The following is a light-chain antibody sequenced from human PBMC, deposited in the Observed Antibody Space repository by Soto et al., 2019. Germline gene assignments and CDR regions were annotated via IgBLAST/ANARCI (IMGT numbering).Light chain of an antibody. J-gene: IGLJ1*01. V-gene: IGLV7-46*01. CDR2: DTS. CDR3: LLSYSGARV. CDR1: TGPVTSGHY. Sequence: QAVVTQEPSLTVSPGGTVTLTCGSSTGPVTSGHYPYWFQQKPGQAPRTLIYDTSKKKSRTPARFSGSLLGGKAALTLSGAQPEDEAEYYCLLSYSGARVFGTGTQLTVL.